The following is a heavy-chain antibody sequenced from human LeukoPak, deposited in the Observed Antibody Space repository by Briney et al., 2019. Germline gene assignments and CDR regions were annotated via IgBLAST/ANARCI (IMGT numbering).Heavy chain of an antibody. J-gene: IGHJ4*02. CDR3: ARDLTGTV. D-gene: IGHD1-7*01. Sequence: GGSLRLSCATSRFAFNNYAMTWVRQAPGKGLEWVSAISGSGGGTYYADSVKGRFTISRDNSKSTLYLQMNSLRVEDTAIYYCARDLTGTVWGQGTLVTVSS. CDR2: ISGSGGGT. V-gene: IGHV3-23*01. CDR1: RFAFNNYA.